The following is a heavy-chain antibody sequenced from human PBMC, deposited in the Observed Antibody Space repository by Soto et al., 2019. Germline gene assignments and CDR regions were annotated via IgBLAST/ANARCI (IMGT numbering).Heavy chain of an antibody. CDR2: ISAYTDNP. CDR1: GYTFTNYR. D-gene: IGHD2-2*01. J-gene: IGHJ5*02. V-gene: IGHV1-18*01. CDR3: ARVIPGAQAWFGP. Sequence: AAVKVSCKAPGYTFTNYRDTGVRQPPGQGLEWMGWISAYTDNPNYAQKFQGRVTMTIDKSPTTAYMDLRSLTSDDPAVYYCARVIPGAQAWFGPLGPGNPGHRLL.